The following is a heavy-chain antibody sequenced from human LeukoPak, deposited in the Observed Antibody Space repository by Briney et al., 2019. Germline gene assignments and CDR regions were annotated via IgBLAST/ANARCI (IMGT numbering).Heavy chain of an antibody. V-gene: IGHV1-18*01. J-gene: IGHJ6*02. Sequence: ASAKVSCKASGYTFTSYGISWVRQAPGQGLEWMGWISAYNGNTNYAQKLQGRVTMTTDTSTSTAYMELRSLRSDDTAVYYCARGPEYYYGLGSYDYYGMDVWGQGTTVTVSS. CDR1: GYTFTSYG. D-gene: IGHD3-10*01. CDR2: ISAYNGNT. CDR3: ARGPEYYYGLGSYDYYGMDV.